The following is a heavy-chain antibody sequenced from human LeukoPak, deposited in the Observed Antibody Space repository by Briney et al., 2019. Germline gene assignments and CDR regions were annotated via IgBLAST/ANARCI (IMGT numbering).Heavy chain of an antibody. CDR1: GYTSTSYY. J-gene: IGHJ4*02. CDR3: ARDRGGATTVY. D-gene: IGHD1-26*01. Sequence: ASVKVSCKASGYTSTSYYIHWVRQAPGQGLEWMGKINPSGGTTSYAQKFQGRVTMTRDTSTSTVYMELSSLRSEDTAVYYCARDRGGATTVYWGQGTLVTVSS. CDR2: INPSGGTT. V-gene: IGHV1-46*01.